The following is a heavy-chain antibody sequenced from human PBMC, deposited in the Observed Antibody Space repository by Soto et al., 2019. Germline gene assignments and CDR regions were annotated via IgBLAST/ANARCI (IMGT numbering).Heavy chain of an antibody. V-gene: IGHV6-1*01. J-gene: IGHJ4*02. D-gene: IGHD1-20*01. Sequence: SQTLSLTCAISWESVSNTGAAWNWIRQSPSRGLEWLGRTYYRSKWYNDYAVSVKSRITITPDTSKNQFSLQLNSVTPEDTAVYYCARITNALFDYWGQGTLVTVSS. CDR1: WESVSNTGAA. CDR2: TYYRSKWYN. CDR3: ARITNALFDY.